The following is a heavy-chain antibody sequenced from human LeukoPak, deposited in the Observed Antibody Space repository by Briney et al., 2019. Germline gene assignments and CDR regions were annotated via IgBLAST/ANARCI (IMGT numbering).Heavy chain of an antibody. CDR1: GFTFSGSA. CDR3: TRLGYCSSTSCLEDY. V-gene: IGHV3-73*01. J-gene: IGHJ4*02. D-gene: IGHD2-2*01. Sequence: GGSLKLSCAASGFTFSGSAMHWVRQASGKGLEWVGRIRGKANSYATAYAASVKGRFTISRDDSKNTAYLQMNSLKTVDTAVYYCTRLGYCSSTSCLEDYWGQGTLVTVSS. CDR2: IRGKANSYAT.